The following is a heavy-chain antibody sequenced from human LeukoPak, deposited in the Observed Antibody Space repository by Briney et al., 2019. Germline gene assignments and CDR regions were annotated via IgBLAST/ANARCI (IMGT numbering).Heavy chain of an antibody. Sequence: KAGGSLRLSCSASGFTFSSYAMNWVRQAPGKGLEWVSSISGGSSYKYYADSVKGRFTISRDNGKNSLYLQMNSLRAEDTAVYYCAKKTLTGPAGSFDVWGQGTMVTVSS. CDR1: GFTFSSYA. CDR3: AKKTLTGPAGSFDV. D-gene: IGHD3-9*01. J-gene: IGHJ3*01. V-gene: IGHV3-21*01. CDR2: ISGGSSYK.